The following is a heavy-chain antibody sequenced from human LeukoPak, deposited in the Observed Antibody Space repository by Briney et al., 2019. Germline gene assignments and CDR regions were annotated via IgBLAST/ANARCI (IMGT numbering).Heavy chain of an antibody. Sequence: GGSLRLSCLVSGLKFSSDAMNWGRQAPGKGLEWLAHIGSDGTRLYADSVKGRFTISRDNAENSVYLQMNSLRGEDTAVYFCARDVHDAGSYLPDYMDVWGKGTTVTVS. J-gene: IGHJ6*03. CDR1: GLKFSSDA. D-gene: IGHD3-10*01. V-gene: IGHV3-48*01. CDR2: IGSDGTRL. CDR3: ARDVHDAGSYLPDYMDV.